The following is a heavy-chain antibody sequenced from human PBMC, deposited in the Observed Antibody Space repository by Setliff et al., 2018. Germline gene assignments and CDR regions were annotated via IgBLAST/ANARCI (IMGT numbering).Heavy chain of an antibody. Sequence: SETLSLTCSVSGGSIINYYWSWIRQPPGRPLEWIGYIKYDGTTDYNPSLDSRVTMSVDTSKNQFSLKLKSVTAADTAMYYYYMDVWGKGTTVTVSS. CDR3: YMDV. CDR1: GGSIINYY. J-gene: IGHJ6*03. V-gene: IGHV4-59*01. CDR2: IKYDGTT.